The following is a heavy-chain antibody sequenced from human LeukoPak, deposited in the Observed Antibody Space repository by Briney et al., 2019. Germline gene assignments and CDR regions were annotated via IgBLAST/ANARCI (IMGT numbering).Heavy chain of an antibody. V-gene: IGHV4-39*07. J-gene: IGHJ4*02. CDR3: ARAAGYGYFDY. CDR1: GGSISGSSYY. Sequence: SETLSLTCIVSGGSISGSSYYWGWIRQPPGKGLEWIGSIYYSGSTYYNPSLKSRVTISVDTSKNQFSLKLSSVTAADTAVYYCARAAGYGYFDYWGQGTLVTVSS. CDR2: IYYSGST. D-gene: IGHD2-15*01.